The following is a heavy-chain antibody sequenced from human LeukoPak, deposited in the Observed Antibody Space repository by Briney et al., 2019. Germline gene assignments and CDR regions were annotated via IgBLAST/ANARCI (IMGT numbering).Heavy chain of an antibody. CDR1: GFTFSSYS. CDR3: ARYLQLTGTFDY. Sequence: PGGSLRLSCAASGFTFSSYSMMWVRQAPGKGLEWVSYISSSSTTIHYADSVKGRFTISRDNAKNSVYLQMNSLRAEDTAVYYCARYLQLTGTFDYWGQGTLVTVPS. CDR2: ISSSSTTI. J-gene: IGHJ4*02. V-gene: IGHV3-48*01. D-gene: IGHD1-1*01.